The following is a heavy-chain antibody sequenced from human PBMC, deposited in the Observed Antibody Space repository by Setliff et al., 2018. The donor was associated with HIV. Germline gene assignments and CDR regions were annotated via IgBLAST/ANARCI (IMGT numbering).Heavy chain of an antibody. CDR3: VRGANFYTPRKRIFDH. Sequence: SETLSLTCTVSGDSMSRHYWSWIRQPPGKGLEFIGNIYSNGNTKYNPSLKSRVIMSVDMSNHQVSLKLNSVTAADSAVYYCVRGANFYTPRKRIFDHWGQGVLVTVSS. CDR1: GDSMSRHY. V-gene: IGHV4-59*11. J-gene: IGHJ4*02. CDR2: IYSNGNT. D-gene: IGHD3-3*01.